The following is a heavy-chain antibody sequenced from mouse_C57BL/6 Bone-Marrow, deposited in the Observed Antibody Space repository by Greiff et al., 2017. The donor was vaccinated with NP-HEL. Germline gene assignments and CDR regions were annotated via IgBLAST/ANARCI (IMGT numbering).Heavy chain of an antibody. J-gene: IGHJ4*01. V-gene: IGHV1-76*01. Sequence: VQLQQSGAELVRPGASVKLSCKASGYTFTDYYINWVKQRPGQGLEWIARIYPGSGNTYYNEKFKGKATLTVEKSSSTAYMQLSSLTSEDSAVYFCARGILLRGDYAMDYWGQGTSVTVSS. D-gene: IGHD1-1*01. CDR2: IYPGSGNT. CDR1: GYTFTDYY. CDR3: ARGILLRGDYAMDY.